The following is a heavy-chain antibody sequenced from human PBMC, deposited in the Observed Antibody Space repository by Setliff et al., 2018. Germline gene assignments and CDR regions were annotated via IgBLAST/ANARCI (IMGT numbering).Heavy chain of an antibody. Sequence: PSETLSLTCAVYGGSFSDYFWSWIRQPPGKGLEWISEINHGRTTNFNPSLKSRVTISVDTSKNQFSLTLSSVTAAGTAVYYCARGRGTPSYNFWIFDFWSQGTLVTVSS. V-gene: IGHV4-34*01. J-gene: IGHJ4*02. CDR2: INHGRTT. CDR1: GGSFSDYF. CDR3: ARGRGTPSYNFWIFDF. D-gene: IGHD3-3*01.